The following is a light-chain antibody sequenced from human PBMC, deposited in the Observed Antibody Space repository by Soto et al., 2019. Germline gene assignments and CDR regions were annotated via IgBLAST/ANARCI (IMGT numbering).Light chain of an antibody. CDR3: CSYAGSRTFVV. V-gene: IGLV2-23*03. CDR2: KGS. CDR1: SSDVGSYNL. Sequence: QSALTQPASVSGSPGQSITISCTGTSSDVGSYNLVSWYQQHPGKAPKLMIYKGSYRPSGVSNRFSGSKSGNTASLTISGLQAEDEADYYCCSYAGSRTFVVFGGGTKVTVL. J-gene: IGLJ2*01.